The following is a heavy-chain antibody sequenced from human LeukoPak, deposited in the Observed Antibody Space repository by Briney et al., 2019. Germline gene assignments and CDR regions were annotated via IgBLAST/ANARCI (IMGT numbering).Heavy chain of an antibody. Sequence: GGSLRLSCAASGFTFSSYGMHWVRQAPGKGLEWVAVISYDGSNKYYADSVKGRFTISRDNSKNTLYLQMNSLRAEGTAVYYCAKDHPRYSSGWYSGLYFDYWGQGTLVTVSS. CDR1: GFTFSSYG. J-gene: IGHJ4*02. CDR3: AKDHPRYSSGWYSGLYFDY. V-gene: IGHV3-30*18. D-gene: IGHD6-19*01. CDR2: ISYDGSNK.